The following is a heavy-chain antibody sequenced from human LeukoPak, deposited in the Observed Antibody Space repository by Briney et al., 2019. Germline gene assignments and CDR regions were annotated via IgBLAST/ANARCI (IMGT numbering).Heavy chain of an antibody. D-gene: IGHD3-10*01. CDR1: GGTFSSSA. J-gene: IGHJ5*02. CDR3: ARGAEVWFGELPSKFDP. V-gene: IGHV1-69*13. CDR2: ILPIFGSS. Sequence: SVKVSCKASGGTFSSSAISWVRQAPGQGLEWLGGILPIFGSSNYAQNFQGRVTITADESTSTAYMELSSLRSEDTAVYYCARGAEVWFGELPSKFDPWGQGTLVTVSS.